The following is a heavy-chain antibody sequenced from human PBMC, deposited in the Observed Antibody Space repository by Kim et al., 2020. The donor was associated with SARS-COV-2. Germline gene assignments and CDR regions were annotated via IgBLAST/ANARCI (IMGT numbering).Heavy chain of an antibody. J-gene: IGHJ4*02. D-gene: IGHD3-22*01. CDR3: ARDWSDSRIQVGY. V-gene: IGHV3-11*06. Sequence: YADSVKGRFTISRDNAKNSLYLQMNSLRDEDTAVYYCARDWSDSRIQVGYWGQGTLVTVSS.